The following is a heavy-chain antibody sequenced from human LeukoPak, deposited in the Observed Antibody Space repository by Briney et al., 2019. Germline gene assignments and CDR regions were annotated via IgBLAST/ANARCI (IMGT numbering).Heavy chain of an antibody. Sequence: SETLSLTCTVSGYSISSGYYWSWIRQPPGKGLEWIGYIYYSGSTNYNPSLKSRVTISVDTSKNQFSLKLSSVTAADTAVYYCARGWRTPSYYGSGSYYSFDYWGQGTLVTVSS. V-gene: IGHV4-61*01. CDR2: IYYSGST. CDR3: ARGWRTPSYYGSGSYYSFDY. J-gene: IGHJ4*02. CDR1: GYSISSGYY. D-gene: IGHD3-10*01.